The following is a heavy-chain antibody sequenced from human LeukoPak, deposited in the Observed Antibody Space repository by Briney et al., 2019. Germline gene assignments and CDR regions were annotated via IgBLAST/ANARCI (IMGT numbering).Heavy chain of an antibody. Sequence: SETLSLTCTVSGGSISSYYWGWIRQPPGKGLEWIGSIYYSGSTYYNPSLKSRVTISVDTSKNQFSLKLSSVTAADTAVYYCARDRDYDFWSGYYAGYDYWGQGTLVTVSS. J-gene: IGHJ4*02. V-gene: IGHV4-39*07. CDR3: ARDRDYDFWSGYYAGYDY. CDR2: IYYSGST. D-gene: IGHD3-3*01. CDR1: GGSISSYY.